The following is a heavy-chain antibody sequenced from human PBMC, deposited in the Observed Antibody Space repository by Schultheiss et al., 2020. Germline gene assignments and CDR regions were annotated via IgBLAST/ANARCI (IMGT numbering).Heavy chain of an antibody. D-gene: IGHD2-2*01. V-gene: IGHV4-39*01. Sequence: SETLSVTCTVSGDSISGSGCYWGWIRQPPGKGLEWIGSIYYSGSTYYNPSLKSRVTISVDTSKNQFSLKLSSVTAADTAVYYCARHGIVVVPAAIYNWFDPWGQGTLVTVSS. CDR2: IYYSGST. CDR3: ARHGIVVVPAAIYNWFDP. J-gene: IGHJ5*02. CDR1: GDSISGSGCY.